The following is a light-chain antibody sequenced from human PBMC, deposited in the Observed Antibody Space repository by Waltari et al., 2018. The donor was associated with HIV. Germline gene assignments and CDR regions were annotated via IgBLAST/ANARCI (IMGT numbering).Light chain of an antibody. Sequence: SSELTQDPAVSVALGQTVRITCQGDSLRSYYASWYQQKPGQAPVLVIHGKNNRPSGIPDRFSGSYSGNTASLTITGAQAEDEADYYCNSRDSSGNHLVFGGGTKLTVL. CDR3: NSRDSSGNHLV. CDR2: GKN. CDR1: SLRSYY. V-gene: IGLV3-19*01. J-gene: IGLJ2*01.